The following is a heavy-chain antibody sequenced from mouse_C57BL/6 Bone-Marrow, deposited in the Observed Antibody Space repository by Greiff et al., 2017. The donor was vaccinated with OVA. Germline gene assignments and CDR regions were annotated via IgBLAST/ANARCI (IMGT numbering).Heavy chain of an antibody. D-gene: IGHD1-1*01. V-gene: IGHV1-7*01. CDR1: GYTFTSYW. Sequence: QVQLQQSGAELAKPGASVKLSCKASGYTFTSYWMHWVKQRPGQGLEWIGYINPSSGYTKYNQKFKDKATLTADKSSSTAYMQLSSLTYEDSAVDYCAKWDYGSSYAMDYWGQGTSVTVSS. CDR3: AKWDYGSSYAMDY. J-gene: IGHJ4*01. CDR2: INPSSGYT.